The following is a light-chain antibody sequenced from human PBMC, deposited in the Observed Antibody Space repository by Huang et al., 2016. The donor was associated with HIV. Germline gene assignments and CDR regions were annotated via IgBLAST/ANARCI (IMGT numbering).Light chain of an antibody. CDR1: QSVSST. CDR2: GAS. V-gene: IGKV3-15*01. CDR3: QQYNNWPFT. J-gene: IGKJ3*01. Sequence: EIVMTQSPATLSVSPGERATLSCRASQSVSSTLAWYQQKPGKAPRLLSYGASTRATGIPARFSGSGSGTEFTLTISSLQSEDFAVYYCQQYNNWPFTFGPGTKVDIK.